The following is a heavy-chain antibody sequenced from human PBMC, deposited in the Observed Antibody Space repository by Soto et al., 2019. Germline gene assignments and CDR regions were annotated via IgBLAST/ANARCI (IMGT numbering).Heavy chain of an antibody. V-gene: IGHV4-59*12. J-gene: IGHJ5*02. CDR2: IFHSGST. CDR1: GGSITNYY. Sequence: PSETLSLTCTVSGGSITNYYWSWIRQPPGKGLEWIGYIFHSGSTYYNPSLKSRVTISVDRSKNQFSLKLSSVTAADTAVYYCPRVPDRWGQGTLVTVSS. CDR3: PRVPDR. D-gene: IGHD2-2*01.